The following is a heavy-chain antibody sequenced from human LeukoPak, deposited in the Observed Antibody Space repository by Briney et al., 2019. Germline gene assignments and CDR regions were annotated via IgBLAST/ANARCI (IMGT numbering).Heavy chain of an antibody. J-gene: IGHJ6*02. CDR2: IYHSGST. Sequence: PSETLSLTCTVSGGSISSGYYYWSWIRQPPGKGLEWIGFIYHSGSTYYNPSLKSRVTISVDRSTNQFSLKLSSVTAADTAVYYCASQGTVTTQGGYYYSSGMDVWGQGTTVTVSS. V-gene: IGHV4-30-2*01. D-gene: IGHD4-17*01. CDR3: ASQGTVTTQGGYYYSSGMDV. CDR1: GGSISSGYYY.